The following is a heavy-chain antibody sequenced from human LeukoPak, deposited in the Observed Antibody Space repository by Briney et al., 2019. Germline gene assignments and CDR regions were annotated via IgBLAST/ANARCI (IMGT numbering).Heavy chain of an antibody. Sequence: SETLSLTCTVSGGSISSYYWSWIRQPAGKGLEWIGRIYTSGSTNYNPSLKSRVTMSVDTSKNQVSLRLRSVTDADTALYYCARDRGFQADNNKWHAWYDPWGQGTLVTVSS. CDR1: GGSISSYY. CDR2: IYTSGST. CDR3: ARDRGFQADNNKWHAWYDP. V-gene: IGHV4-4*07. D-gene: IGHD1/OR15-1a*01. J-gene: IGHJ5*02.